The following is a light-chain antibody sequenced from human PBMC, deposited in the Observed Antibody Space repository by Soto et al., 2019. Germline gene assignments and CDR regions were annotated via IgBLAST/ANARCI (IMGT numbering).Light chain of an antibody. CDR2: DVS. Sequence: QSALTQPRSVSGSPGQSVTISCTGTSSDVGAYNYVSWYQQHPGKAPKLMIYDVSKRPSGVPDRFSGSKSGNTASLTISGLQPEDEADYYCCSYAGSYTGVFGGGTKLTVL. CDR3: CSYAGSYTGV. CDR1: SSDVGAYNY. J-gene: IGLJ3*02. V-gene: IGLV2-11*01.